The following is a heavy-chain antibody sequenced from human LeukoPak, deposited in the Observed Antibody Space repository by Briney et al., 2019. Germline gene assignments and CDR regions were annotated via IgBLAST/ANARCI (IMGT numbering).Heavy chain of an antibody. Sequence: GGSLRLSCAASGFTFSSYWMIWVRQAPGKGLEWVANIKQDGSEKYYVDSVKGRFTISRDNAKNSLYLQMNSLRAEDTAVYYCARDYYDSSGYQYYFDYWGQGTLVTVSS. CDR3: ARDYYDSSGYQYYFDY. CDR2: IKQDGSEK. CDR1: GFTFSSYW. V-gene: IGHV3-7*01. J-gene: IGHJ4*02. D-gene: IGHD3-22*01.